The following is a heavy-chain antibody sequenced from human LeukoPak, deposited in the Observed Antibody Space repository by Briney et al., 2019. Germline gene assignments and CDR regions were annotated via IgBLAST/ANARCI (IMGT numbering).Heavy chain of an antibody. J-gene: IGHJ6*03. CDR1: GFTFSAST. D-gene: IGHD1-14*01. CDR3: AKELQNGNYYYYYMDV. V-gene: IGHV3-30*02. CDR2: IRYEGRNK. Sequence: GGSLRLSCVASGFTFSASTMHWVRQAPGKGLEWVGFIRYEGRNKYYADSVKGRFTISRDNSKNTLYLEMNSLRDEDTAVYYCAKELQNGNYYYYYMDVWGKGTTVTISS.